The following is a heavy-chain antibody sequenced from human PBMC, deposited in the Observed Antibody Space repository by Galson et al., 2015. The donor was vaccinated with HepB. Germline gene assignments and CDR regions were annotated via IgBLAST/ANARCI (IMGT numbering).Heavy chain of an antibody. J-gene: IGHJ6*03. Sequence: SVKVSCKASGGTFSSYAISWVRQAPGQGLEWMGGIIPIFGTANYAQKFQGRVTITADESTSTAYMELSSLRSEDTAVYYCARGGDVTMVRGVITDYYYYYMDVWGKGTTVTVSS. CDR1: GGTFSSYA. D-gene: IGHD3-10*01. V-gene: IGHV1-69*13. CDR3: ARGGDVTMVRGVITDYYYYYMDV. CDR2: IIPIFGTA.